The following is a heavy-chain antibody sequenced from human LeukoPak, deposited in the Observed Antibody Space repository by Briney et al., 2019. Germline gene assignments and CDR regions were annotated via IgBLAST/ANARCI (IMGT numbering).Heavy chain of an antibody. CDR3: AVDSSGWKGAFDI. D-gene: IGHD6-19*01. V-gene: IGHV1-46*01. CDR1: GYTFTSYT. J-gene: IGHJ3*02. Sequence: ASVKVSCKASGYTFTSYTMNWVRQAPGQGLEWMGIINPSGGSTSYAQKFQGRVTMTRDTSTSTVYMELSSLRSEDTAVYYCAVDSSGWKGAFDIWGQGTMVTVSS. CDR2: INPSGGST.